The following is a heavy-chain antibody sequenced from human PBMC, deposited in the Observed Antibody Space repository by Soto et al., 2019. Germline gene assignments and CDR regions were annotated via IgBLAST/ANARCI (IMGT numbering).Heavy chain of an antibody. V-gene: IGHV3-74*01. D-gene: IGHD1-26*01. CDR2: INSDGSST. J-gene: IGHJ2*01. CDR1: GFTFSSYW. CDR3: ARGGILNWYFDL. Sequence: EVQLVESGGGLVQPGGSLRLSCAASGFTFSSYWMHWVRQAPGKGLVWVSRINSDGSSTSYADSVKGRFTISRDNAKNTLYLQMHSLRAEDTAVYYCARGGILNWYFDLWGRGTLVTVSS.